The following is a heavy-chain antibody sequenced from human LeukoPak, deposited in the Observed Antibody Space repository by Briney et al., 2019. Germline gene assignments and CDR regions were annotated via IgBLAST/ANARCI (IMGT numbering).Heavy chain of an antibody. CDR3: AKGRPYSSSAVVPFDY. D-gene: IGHD6-6*01. J-gene: IGHJ4*02. V-gene: IGHV3-23*01. CDR1: GFTFSSYA. Sequence: GGSLRLSCAASGFTFSSYAMSWVRQAPGKGLEWVSAISGSGGSTYYADSVKGRFTISRDNSKNTLYLQMNSRRAEDTAVYYCAKGRPYSSSAVVPFDYWGQGTLVTVSS. CDR2: ISGSGGST.